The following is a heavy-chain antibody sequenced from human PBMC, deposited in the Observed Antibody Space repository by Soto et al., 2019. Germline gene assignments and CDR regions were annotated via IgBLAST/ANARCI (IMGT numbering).Heavy chain of an antibody. V-gene: IGHV1-69*06. CDR3: ARERISYYYDSSGYCFND. J-gene: IGHJ4*02. CDR1: GGTFSSYA. CDR2: IIPIFGTA. Sequence: PSVKVSCKASGGTFSSYAISWVRQAPGQGLEWMGGIIPIFGTANYAQKFQGRVTITADKSTSTAYMELSSLRSEDTAVYYCARERISYYYDSSGYCFNDWGQGTLVTVSS. D-gene: IGHD3-22*01.